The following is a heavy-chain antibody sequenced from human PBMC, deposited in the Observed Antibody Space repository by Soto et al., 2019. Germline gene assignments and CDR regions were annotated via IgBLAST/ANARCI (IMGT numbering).Heavy chain of an antibody. CDR1: GYSFSTYS. J-gene: IGHJ4*02. D-gene: IGHD2-2*01. Sequence: PGESLKISCKGSGYSFSTYSIGWVRQMPGKGLEWMGNIHSGDSNARYSPSFQGQVTISVDRSISTAYLQWSSLKASDTALYYCDPWRSSHWFDYWGQGTLVTVYS. V-gene: IGHV5-51*01. CDR2: IHSGDSNA. CDR3: DPWRSSHWFDY.